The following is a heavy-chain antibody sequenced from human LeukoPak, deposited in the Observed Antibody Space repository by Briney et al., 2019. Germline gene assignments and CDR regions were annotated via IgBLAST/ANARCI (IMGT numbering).Heavy chain of an antibody. CDR3: AKGGTYGGGADY. Sequence: SETLSLTCTVSGGSISRDYWTWIRQPPGKGLEWIGYIYNGGSTTYSPSLNSRVTISLDTSNNQVSLRLSSVTAADTAVYYCAKGGTYGGGADYWGQGTLVTVSS. CDR1: GGSISRDY. CDR2: IYNGGST. V-gene: IGHV4-59*01. J-gene: IGHJ4*02. D-gene: IGHD1-26*01.